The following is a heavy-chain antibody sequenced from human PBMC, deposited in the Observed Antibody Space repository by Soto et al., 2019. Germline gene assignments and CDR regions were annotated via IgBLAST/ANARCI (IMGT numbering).Heavy chain of an antibody. D-gene: IGHD3-22*01. V-gene: IGHV1-2*02. CDR3: ARSGGASGYHRPFDP. CDR2: INPNSGGT. CDR1: GDTFTGYY. Sequence: ASVKVSSKASGDTFTGYYMHWLRHPPRQGLEWMGWINPNSGGTNYAQKFQGRVTMTRDTSISTAYMELSRLRSDDTAVYYCARSGGASGYHRPFDPWGQGTLVTVSS. J-gene: IGHJ5*02.